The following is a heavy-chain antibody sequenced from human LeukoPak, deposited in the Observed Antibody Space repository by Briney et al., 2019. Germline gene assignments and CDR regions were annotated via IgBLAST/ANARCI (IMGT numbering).Heavy chain of an antibody. CDR1: GYTFTAYY. Sequence: ASVKVSCKASGYTFTAYYIHWVRQAPGQGLEWMGWSNPNSDGTKYAQRFQGRVTMARDTSISTAYMELSRLTSDDTAVYYCARGNRELFGDNYWGQGTLVTVPS. J-gene: IGHJ4*02. D-gene: IGHD3-10*01. CDR2: SNPNSDGT. CDR3: ARGNRELFGDNY. V-gene: IGHV1-2*02.